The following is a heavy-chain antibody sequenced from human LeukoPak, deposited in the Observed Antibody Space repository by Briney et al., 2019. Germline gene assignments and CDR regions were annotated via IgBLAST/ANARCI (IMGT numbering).Heavy chain of an antibody. CDR3: ARGPYYDFWSGYSPFDY. CDR2: IYSGGST. V-gene: IGHV3-66*01. D-gene: IGHD3-3*01. CDR1: GFTVSSNY. Sequence: PGGSLRLSCAASGFTVSSNYMSWVRQALGKGLEWVSVIYSGGSTYYADSVKGRFTISRDNSKNTLYLQMNSLRAEDTAVYYCARGPYYDFWSGYSPFDYWGQGTLVTVSS. J-gene: IGHJ4*02.